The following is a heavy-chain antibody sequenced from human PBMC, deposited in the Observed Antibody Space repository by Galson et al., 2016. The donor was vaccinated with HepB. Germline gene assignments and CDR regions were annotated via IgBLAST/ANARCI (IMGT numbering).Heavy chain of an antibody. Sequence: QSGAEVKKPGESLKISCKGSGYSFSTYWIGWVRQRPGKGLEWMGIIYPDDSDTTYSPSFPGQVTISADRSISTAYLQWSSLEASGTAMYYCARHEPYFYDSSGYADYWGQGTLVTVSS. CDR2: IYPDDSDT. CDR3: ARHEPYFYDSSGYADY. CDR1: GYSFSTYW. J-gene: IGHJ4*02. V-gene: IGHV5-51*01. D-gene: IGHD3-22*01.